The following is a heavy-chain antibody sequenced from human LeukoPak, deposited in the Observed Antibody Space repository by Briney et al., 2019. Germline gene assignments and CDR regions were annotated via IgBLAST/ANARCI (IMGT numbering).Heavy chain of an antibody. CDR3: ARHVTISGPYDASDI. J-gene: IGHJ3*02. CDR1: GDSISSYY. Sequence: SVALSLTCTVSGDSISSYYWSWIRQPPGKGLEWIGYNYYSGGTDYNRSLKSRVTISVDTSKNQFSLNLRSVTAADTAVYYCARHVTISGPYDASDIWGQGTMVTVS. V-gene: IGHV4-59*08. D-gene: IGHD5-24*01. CDR2: NYYSGGT.